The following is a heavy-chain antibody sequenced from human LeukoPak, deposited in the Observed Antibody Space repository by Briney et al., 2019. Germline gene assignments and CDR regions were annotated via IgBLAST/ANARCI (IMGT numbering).Heavy chain of an antibody. Sequence: GGSLRLSCAASGFTFSSYAMSWVRQAPGKGPEWVSAISGSGGSTYYADSVKGRFTISRDNSKNTLYLQMNSLRAEDTAVYYCAKSILAVPAANGGWYFDYWGQGTLVTVSS. J-gene: IGHJ4*02. CDR3: AKSILAVPAANGGWYFDY. D-gene: IGHD2-2*01. V-gene: IGHV3-23*01. CDR1: GFTFSSYA. CDR2: ISGSGGST.